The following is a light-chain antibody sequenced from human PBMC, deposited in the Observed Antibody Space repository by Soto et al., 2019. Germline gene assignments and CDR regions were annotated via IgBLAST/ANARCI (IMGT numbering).Light chain of an antibody. V-gene: IGLV2-8*01. CDR2: DVT. CDR3: SSYAASNNFYFV. J-gene: IGLJ3*02. CDR1: SSDVGGYNY. Sequence: QSAMTQPPSASGSHGQSVTISCTGTSSDVGGYNYVSWYQQYPGRAPKLMIYDVTKRPSGVPDRFSGSKSGNTASLTGSGLQAEDEADYYCSSYAASNNFYFVFGGGTKVTVL.